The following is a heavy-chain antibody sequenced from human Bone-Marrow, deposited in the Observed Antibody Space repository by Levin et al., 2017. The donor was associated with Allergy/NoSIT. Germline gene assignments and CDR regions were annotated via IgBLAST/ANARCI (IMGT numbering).Heavy chain of an antibody. D-gene: IGHD1-1*01. V-gene: IGHV3-21*01. CDR1: GFSFSTSD. J-gene: IGHJ4*02. CDR3: ARDATVWRH. Sequence: GESLKISCAASGFSFSTSDMNWVRQAPGKGLEWVSYTSRTSSHMYYADSVRGRFTIFRDNAKSSLYLEMNSLTAEDTAIYFCARDATVWRHWGQGTLVAVSS. CDR2: TSRTSSHM.